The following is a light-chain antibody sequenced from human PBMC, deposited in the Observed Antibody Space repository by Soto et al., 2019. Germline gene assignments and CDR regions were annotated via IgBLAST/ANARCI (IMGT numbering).Light chain of an antibody. V-gene: IGLV2-14*01. Sequence: QSVLTQPASVAGSPGQSITISCTGSSSDVGDYNYVSWYQQHPGKAPKLMIYEVNNRPSGVSNRFSGSKSGNTASLTISGLQAEDEADYYCSSYTSSNPLLFGGGTQLTVL. J-gene: IGLJ2*01. CDR1: SSDVGDYNY. CDR3: SSYTSSNPLL. CDR2: EVN.